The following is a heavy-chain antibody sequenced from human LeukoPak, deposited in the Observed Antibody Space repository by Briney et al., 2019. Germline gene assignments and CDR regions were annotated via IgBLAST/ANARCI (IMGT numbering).Heavy chain of an antibody. CDR2: IYSGGST. CDR1: GFTFSSYE. D-gene: IGHD6-25*01. V-gene: IGHV3-66*01. CDR3: ARDQAADAFDI. J-gene: IGHJ3*02. Sequence: GGSLRLSCAASGFTFSSYEMNWVRQAPGKGLEWVSVIYSGGSTYYADSVKGRFTISRDNSKNTLYLQMNSLRAEDTAVYYCARDQAADAFDIWGQGTMVTVSS.